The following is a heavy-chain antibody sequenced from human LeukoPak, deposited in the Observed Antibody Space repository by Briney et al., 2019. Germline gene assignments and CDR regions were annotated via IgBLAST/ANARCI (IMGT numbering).Heavy chain of an antibody. Sequence: SETLSLTCAVYGGSFSGYYWSWIRQPPGKGLEWIGEINHSGSTNYNPSLKSRVTISVDTSKNQFSLKLSSVTAADTAVYYCARGGGLDDSSDNDYWGQGTLVTVSS. CDR3: ARGGGLDDSSDNDY. V-gene: IGHV4-34*01. CDR2: INHSGST. CDR1: GGSFSGYY. D-gene: IGHD3-22*01. J-gene: IGHJ4*02.